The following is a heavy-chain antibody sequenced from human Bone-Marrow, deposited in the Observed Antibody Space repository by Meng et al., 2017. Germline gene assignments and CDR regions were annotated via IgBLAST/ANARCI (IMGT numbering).Heavy chain of an antibody. Sequence: GESLKISCAASGFTFSSSWMHWVCQAPEKGLEWVADIKCDGSEKYYVDSVKGRLTISRDNAKNSLYLQVNSLRAEDMTVYYCGRRRYSSGWFWRFSTSGVFDYWGQGTLVTVSS. CDR1: GFTFSSSW. CDR2: IKCDGSEK. V-gene: IGHV3-52*01. D-gene: IGHD6-19*01. J-gene: IGHJ4*02. CDR3: GRRRYSSGWFWRFSTSGVFDY.